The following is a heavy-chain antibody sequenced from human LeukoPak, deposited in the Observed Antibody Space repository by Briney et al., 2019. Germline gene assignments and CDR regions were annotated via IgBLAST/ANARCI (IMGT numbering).Heavy chain of an antibody. CDR1: GFTFSSYA. J-gene: IGHJ4*02. CDR3: ARDELYGGYSYAYYFDY. Sequence: GGSLRLSCAASGFTFSSYAMSWVRQAPGKGLEWVSAISGSGGSTYYADSVKGRFTISRDNSKNTLYLQMSSLRAEDTAVYYCARDELYGGYSYAYYFDYWGQGTLVTVSS. CDR2: ISGSGGST. V-gene: IGHV3-23*01. D-gene: IGHD5-18*01.